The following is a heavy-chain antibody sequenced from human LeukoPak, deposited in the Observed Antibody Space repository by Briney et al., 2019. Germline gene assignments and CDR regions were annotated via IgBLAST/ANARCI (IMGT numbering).Heavy chain of an antibody. D-gene: IGHD5-24*01. V-gene: IGHV4-59*01. CDR2: IYYSGST. CDR3: ARESRDGYNHDAFDI. Sequence: SETLSLTCTVSGSSISSYYWSWIRQPPGKGLEWIGYIYYSGSTNYNPSLKSRVTISVDTSKNQFSLKLSSVIAADTAVYYCARESRDGYNHDAFDIWGQGTMVTVSS. CDR1: GSSISSYY. J-gene: IGHJ3*02.